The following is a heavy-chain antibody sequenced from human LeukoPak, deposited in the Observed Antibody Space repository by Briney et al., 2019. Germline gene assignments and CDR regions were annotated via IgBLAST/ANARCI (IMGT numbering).Heavy chain of an antibody. D-gene: IGHD1-26*01. Sequence: ASVTVSCKTSGYTFTGYYMHWVRQAPGQGLEWMGWINTNTGNPTYAQGFTGRFVFSLDTSVSTAYLQISSLKAEDTAVYYCARARDSGSYQRHDAFDIWGQGTMVTVSS. CDR3: ARARDSGSYQRHDAFDI. V-gene: IGHV7-4-1*02. J-gene: IGHJ3*02. CDR1: GYTFTGYY. CDR2: INTNTGNP.